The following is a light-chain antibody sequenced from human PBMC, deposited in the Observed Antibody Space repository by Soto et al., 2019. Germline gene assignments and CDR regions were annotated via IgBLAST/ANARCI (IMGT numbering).Light chain of an antibody. J-gene: IGLJ3*02. Sequence: QSVLTQPASVSGSPGQSITISCTGASSDVGGYNLVSWYQQHPGKAPKLLIYEGTKRPSGVSFRFSGSKSGITASLTISGLQAEDEADYYCCSYADNRTWVFGGGTKVTVL. CDR1: SSDVGGYNL. V-gene: IGLV2-23*01. CDR2: EGT. CDR3: CSYADNRTWV.